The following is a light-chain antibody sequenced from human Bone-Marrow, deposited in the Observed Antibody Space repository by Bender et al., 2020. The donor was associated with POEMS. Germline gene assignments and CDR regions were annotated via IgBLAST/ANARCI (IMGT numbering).Light chain of an antibody. CDR1: DLGDKY. CDR2: QDT. Sequence: SYEVTQPPSVSVSPGQTASIPCSGDDLGDKYVAWYQQKPGQSPVLVIYQDTKRPSGIPERFSGSNSGNTATLTISGTQAMDEADYYCQAWDTYSVIFGGGTKLTVL. CDR3: QAWDTYSVI. V-gene: IGLV3-1*01. J-gene: IGLJ2*01.